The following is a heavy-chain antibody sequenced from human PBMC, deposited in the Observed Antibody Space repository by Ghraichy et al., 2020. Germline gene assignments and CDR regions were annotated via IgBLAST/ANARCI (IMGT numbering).Heavy chain of an antibody. J-gene: IGHJ4*02. D-gene: IGHD3-16*01. CDR2: ISHSGYT. Sequence: ESLNISCTVSGYSISSGYYWGWIRQPPGKGLEWIGSISHSGYTYYNPSLKSRVTISEDTSKNQFSLKLTSVTAADTAVYYCARDTSYGRSDYWGQGTLVTVSS. CDR1: GYSISSGYY. CDR3: ARDTSYGRSDY. V-gene: IGHV4-38-2*02.